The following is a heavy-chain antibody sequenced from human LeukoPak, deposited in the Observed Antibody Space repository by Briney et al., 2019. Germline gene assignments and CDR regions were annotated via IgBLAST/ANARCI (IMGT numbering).Heavy chain of an antibody. CDR1: GDSISSGSHY. V-gene: IGHV4-31*03. J-gene: IGHJ4*02. CDR3: ARGLPGIVVAGSSGGFDY. Sequence: SETLSLTCTVSGDSISSGSHYWSWIRQHPGKGLEWIGYIYYSGSAYYNPSLKSRVTISVDTSKNLFSLKLSSVTAADTAVYFCARGLPGIVVAGSSGGFDYWGQGTLVTVSS. CDR2: IYYSGSA. D-gene: IGHD6-19*01.